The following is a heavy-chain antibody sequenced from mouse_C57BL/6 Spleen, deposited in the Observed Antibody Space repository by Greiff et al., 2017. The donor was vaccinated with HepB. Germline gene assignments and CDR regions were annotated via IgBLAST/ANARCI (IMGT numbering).Heavy chain of an antibody. V-gene: IGHV14-4*01. J-gene: IGHJ4*01. CDR2: VDPENGDT. Sequence: EVQLQQSGAELVRPGASVKLSCTASGFNIKDDYMHWVKQRPEQGLEWIGWVDPENGDTEYASKFQGKATITADTSSNTAYLQLSSLTSEDTAVYYCTTRAMDYWGQGTSVTVSS. CDR1: GFNIKDDY. CDR3: TTRAMDY.